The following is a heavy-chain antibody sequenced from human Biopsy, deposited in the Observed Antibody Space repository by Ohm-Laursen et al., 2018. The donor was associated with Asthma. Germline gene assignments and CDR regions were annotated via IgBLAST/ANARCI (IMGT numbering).Heavy chain of an antibody. CDR2: IRPGQRGI. CDR3: VKDTDEDRGGWHTFEV. Sequence: SLRLSCAAPGFAFDNYAMSWARQAPGKGLAWVGTIRPGQRGIDYEAPVRGRFFISRDDSTNTLYLEMTSLRAEDTAVYYCVKDTDEDRGGWHTFEVWGPGTMVTVSS. V-gene: IGHV3-23*01. J-gene: IGHJ3*01. D-gene: IGHD2-15*01. CDR1: GFAFDNYA.